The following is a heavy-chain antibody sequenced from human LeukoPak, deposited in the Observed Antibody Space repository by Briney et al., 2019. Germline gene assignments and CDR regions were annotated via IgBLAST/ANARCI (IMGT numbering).Heavy chain of an antibody. D-gene: IGHD2-2*01. CDR3: ARGTDKYCSSTSRYDWFDP. CDR2: INPSGGST. Sequence: ASVKVSCKASGYTFTSYYMHWVRQAPGQGLELMGIINPSGGSTSYAQKFQGRVTMTRDMSTSTVYMELSSLRSEDTAVYYCARGTDKYCSSTSRYDWFDPWGQGTLVTVSS. V-gene: IGHV1-46*01. J-gene: IGHJ5*02. CDR1: GYTFTSYY.